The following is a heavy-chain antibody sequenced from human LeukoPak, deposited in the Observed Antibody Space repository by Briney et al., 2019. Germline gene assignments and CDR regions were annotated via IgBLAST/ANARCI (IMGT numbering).Heavy chain of an antibody. CDR1: GDSVSSNSAA. CDR3: ARGTSSIAVGGYYMDV. V-gene: IGHV6-1*01. CDR2: RYYRSKWYN. J-gene: IGHJ6*03. D-gene: IGHD6-19*01. Sequence: SQTLSLTCAISGDSVSSNSAAWNWIRQSPSRGLEWLGRRYYRSKWYNDYAVSVKSRTTINPDTSKNQFSLQLNSVTPEDTAVYYCARGTSSIAVGGYYMDVWGKGTTVTVSS.